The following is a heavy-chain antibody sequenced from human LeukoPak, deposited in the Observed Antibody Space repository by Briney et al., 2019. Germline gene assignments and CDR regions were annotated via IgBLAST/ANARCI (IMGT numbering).Heavy chain of an antibody. V-gene: IGHV3-30*04. J-gene: IGHJ4*02. Sequence: PGRSLRLSCAASGFTFSSYAMHWVRQAPGKGLEWVAVISYDGSNKYYADSVKGRFTISRDNSKNTLYLQMNSLRAEDTAVYYCARGPGLLDYWGQGTLVTVSS. CDR3: ARGPGLLDY. CDR1: GFTFSSYA. D-gene: IGHD2-21*02. CDR2: ISYDGSNK.